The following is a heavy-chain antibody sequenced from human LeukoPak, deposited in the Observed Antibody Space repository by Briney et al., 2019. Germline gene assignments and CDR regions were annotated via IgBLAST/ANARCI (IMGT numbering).Heavy chain of an antibody. J-gene: IGHJ3*02. CDR1: GFTFSSYA. CDR3: AKDHRRITIFGVVIKNAFDI. CDR2: ISGSGGST. Sequence: GGSLRLSCAASGFTFSSYAMSWVRQAPGKGLEWVSAISGSGGSTYYADSVKGRFTISRDNSKNTLYLQMNSLRAEDTAVYYCAKDHRRITIFGVVIKNAFDIWGQGTMVTVSS. V-gene: IGHV3-23*01. D-gene: IGHD3-3*01.